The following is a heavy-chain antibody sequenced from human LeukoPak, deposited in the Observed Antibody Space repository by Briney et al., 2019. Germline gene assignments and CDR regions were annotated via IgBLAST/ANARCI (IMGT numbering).Heavy chain of an antibody. CDR2: IYYSGST. V-gene: IGHV4-4*08. CDR1: GGSISSYY. CDR3: ARDGPWKSDV. Sequence: SETLSLTCTVSGGSISSYYWSWIRQPPGKGLEWIGYIYYSGSTNYNPSLQSRVTISADSSKNHFFLQLTSATAADTAVYFCARDGPWKSDVWGRGTLVTVSS. D-gene: IGHD1-1*01. J-gene: IGHJ4*02.